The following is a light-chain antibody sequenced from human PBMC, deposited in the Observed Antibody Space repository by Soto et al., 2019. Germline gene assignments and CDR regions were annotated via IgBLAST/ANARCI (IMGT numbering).Light chain of an antibody. V-gene: IGLV3-21*04. Sequence: SYELTQPPSVSVAPGETARTSCGGNNIGSKSVHWYQQKPGQAPVLVIYNDSDRPSGIPERFSGSNSGNTATLTISRVEAGDEADYYCHVWDSNSDHLVVFGGGTKVTVL. J-gene: IGLJ2*01. CDR3: HVWDSNSDHLVV. CDR1: NIGSKS. CDR2: NDS.